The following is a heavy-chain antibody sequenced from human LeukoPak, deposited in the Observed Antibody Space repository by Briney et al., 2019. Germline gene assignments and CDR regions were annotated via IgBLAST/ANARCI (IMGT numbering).Heavy chain of an antibody. D-gene: IGHD1-1*01. CDR1: GSSISNDY. Sequence: PSETLSLTCSVAGSSISNDYWSWIRQPAGKGLEWIWRVYTSGTTNYYPSLRSRVTMSVDTSKNQFSLNLSSVTAADTAVYFCARLCTTNFWYFDLGGRGTQVTVSS. CDR3: ARLCTTNFWYFDL. V-gene: IGHV4-4*07. J-gene: IGHJ2*01. CDR2: VYTSGTT.